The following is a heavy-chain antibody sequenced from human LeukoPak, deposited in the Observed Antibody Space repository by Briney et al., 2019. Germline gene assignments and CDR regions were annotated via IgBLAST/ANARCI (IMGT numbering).Heavy chain of an antibody. CDR2: IYYSGST. D-gene: IGHD5-18*01. J-gene: IGHJ6*03. V-gene: IGHV4-59*01. CDR3: ARTTEGGYTYGYFYYYYMDV. CDR1: GGSISSYY. Sequence: SETLSLTCTVSGGSISSYYWSWIRQPPGKGLEWIGYIYYSGSTNYKSSLKSRVTISVDTSKNQFSLTLSSVTAADTAVYYCARTTEGGYTYGYFYYYYMDVWGKGTTVTISS.